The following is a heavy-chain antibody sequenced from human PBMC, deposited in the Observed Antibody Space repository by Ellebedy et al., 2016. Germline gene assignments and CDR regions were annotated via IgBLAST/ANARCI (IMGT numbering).Heavy chain of an antibody. D-gene: IGHD3-22*01. J-gene: IGHJ4*02. CDR3: AKDGVYSSGYYQMYYFDY. CDR1: GFTFSSYG. V-gene: IGHV3-30*18. Sequence: GESLKISXAASGFTFSSYGMHWVRQAPGKGLEWVAVISYDGSNKYYADSVKGRFTISRDNSKNTLYLQMNSLRAEDTAVYYCAKDGVYSSGYYQMYYFDYWGQGTLVTVSS. CDR2: ISYDGSNK.